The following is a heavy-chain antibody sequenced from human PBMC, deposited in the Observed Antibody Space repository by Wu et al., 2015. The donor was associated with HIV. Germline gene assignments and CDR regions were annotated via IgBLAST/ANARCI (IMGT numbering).Heavy chain of an antibody. CDR3: ARRAADFNSNWFDS. CDR2: IIPVFGSA. Sequence: QVQLVQSGAEVRKPGSSVKVSCKASGGTFSSMFSSYAITWVRQAPGRGLEWMGRIIPVFGSANYAQKFQDRLTITADASTNTVYMELSSLRFEDTAVYYCARRAADFNSNWFDSWGQGTLVTVSS. J-gene: IGHJ5*01. V-gene: IGHV1-69*13. D-gene: IGHD3/OR15-3a*01. CDR1: GGTFSSMFSSYA.